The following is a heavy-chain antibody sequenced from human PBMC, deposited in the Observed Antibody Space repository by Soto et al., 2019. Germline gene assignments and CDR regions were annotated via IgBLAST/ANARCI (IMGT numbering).Heavy chain of an antibody. Sequence: GGSLRLSCAASGFTFSSYAMSWVRQAPGKGLEWVSAISGSGGSTYYADSVKGRFTISRDNSKNTLYLQMNSLRAEDTAVYYCAKDLRFLEWPPGYFDYWGQGTLVTVS. D-gene: IGHD3-3*01. J-gene: IGHJ4*02. CDR2: ISGSGGST. CDR1: GFTFSSYA. CDR3: AKDLRFLEWPPGYFDY. V-gene: IGHV3-23*01.